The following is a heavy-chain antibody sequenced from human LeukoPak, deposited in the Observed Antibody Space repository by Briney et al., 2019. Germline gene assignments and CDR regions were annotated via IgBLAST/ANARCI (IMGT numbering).Heavy chain of an antibody. CDR2: IYYSGST. D-gene: IGHD2-2*01. CDR1: GGSISSGGYY. J-gene: IGHJ3*02. Sequence: SQTLSLTCTVSGGSISSGGYYWSWIRQHPGKGLEWIGYIYYSGSTYYNPSLKSRVTISVDTSKNQFSLKLSSVTAADTAVYYCARGPLCSSTSCSPFAAFDIWGQGTMVTVSS. V-gene: IGHV4-31*03. CDR3: ARGPLCSSTSCSPFAAFDI.